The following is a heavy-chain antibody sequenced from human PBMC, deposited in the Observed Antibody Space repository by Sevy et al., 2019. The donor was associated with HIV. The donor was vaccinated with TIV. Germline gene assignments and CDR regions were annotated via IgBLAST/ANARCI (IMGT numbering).Heavy chain of an antibody. J-gene: IGHJ5*02. CDR2: IIPIFGTA. V-gene: IGHV1-69*13. D-gene: IGHD3-22*01. CDR1: GGTFSSYA. CDR3: ARNTPPYYYDSSGSFSAAWFDP. Sequence: ASVKVSCKASGGTFSSYAISWVRQAPGQGLEWMGGIIPIFGTANYAQKFQGRVTITADESTSTVYMELSSLRSEDTAVYYCARNTPPYYYDSSGSFSAAWFDPWGQGTLVTVSS.